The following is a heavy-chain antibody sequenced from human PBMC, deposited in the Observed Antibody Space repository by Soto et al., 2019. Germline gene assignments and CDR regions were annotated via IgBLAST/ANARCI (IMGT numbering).Heavy chain of an antibody. CDR3: VKDGGYCSSATCYSPRNHYFDS. CDR1: GFSFSDYW. J-gene: IGHJ4*02. D-gene: IGHD2-2*01. CDR2: IKFDGSEK. Sequence: GGSLRLSCVASGFSFSDYWMSWVRQDPGKGPEWVANIKFDGSEKQYVDSVRGRFSISRDNFRNSLFLQMNSLRAGDTAIYYCVKDGGYCSSATCYSPRNHYFDSWGQGTLVTVSS. V-gene: IGHV3-7*03.